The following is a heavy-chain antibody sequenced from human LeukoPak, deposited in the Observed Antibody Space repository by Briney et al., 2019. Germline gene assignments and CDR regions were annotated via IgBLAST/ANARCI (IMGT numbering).Heavy chain of an antibody. Sequence: SQTLSLTCTVSGGSISSGGYYWSWIRQPPGKGLEWIGEINHSGSTNYNPSLKSRVTISVDTSKNQFSLKLSSVTAADTAVYYCARGRRGYSYAGYSSSFSYYYGMDVWGQGTTVIVSS. CDR2: INHSGST. CDR1: GGSISSGGYY. J-gene: IGHJ6*02. CDR3: ARGRRGYSYAGYSSSFSYYYGMDV. D-gene: IGHD6-13*01. V-gene: IGHV4-30-2*01.